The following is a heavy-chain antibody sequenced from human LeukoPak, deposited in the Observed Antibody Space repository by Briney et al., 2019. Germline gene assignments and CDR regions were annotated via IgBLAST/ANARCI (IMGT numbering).Heavy chain of an antibody. J-gene: IGHJ4*02. Sequence: GASVKVSCTASGGTFSSYAISWVRQAPGQGLEWMGVIIHIFGTANYAQKFQGRVTITADESTSTAYMELSSLRSEDTAVYYCARTRGYSYGPHYWGQGTMVTVSS. V-gene: IGHV1-69*13. D-gene: IGHD5-18*01. CDR2: IIHIFGTA. CDR1: GGTFSSYA. CDR3: ARTRGYSYGPHY.